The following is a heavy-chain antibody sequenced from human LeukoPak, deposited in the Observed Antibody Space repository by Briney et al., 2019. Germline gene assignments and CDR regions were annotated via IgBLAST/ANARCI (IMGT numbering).Heavy chain of an antibody. CDR3: ARVTMGWFDP. Sequence: KSSQTLSLTCTVSGGSISSGGYYWSWIRQHPGKGLEWIGYIYYSGSTYYNPSLKSRVNISVDTSKNQFSLKLSSVTAADTAVYYCARVTMGWFDPWGQGTLVTVSS. J-gene: IGHJ5*02. D-gene: IGHD1-1*01. V-gene: IGHV4-31*03. CDR2: IYYSGST. CDR1: GGSISSGGYY.